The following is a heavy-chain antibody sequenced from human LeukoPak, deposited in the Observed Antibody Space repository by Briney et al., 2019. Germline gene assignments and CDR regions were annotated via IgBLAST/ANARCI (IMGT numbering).Heavy chain of an antibody. J-gene: IGHJ4*02. V-gene: IGHV3-21*01. CDR3: ARLAAAGYFDY. CDR2: ISSSSRYI. Sequence: GWSLRLSCAASGLTFSRYSMNWVRQAAGRGLAWVSSISSSSRYIYYADSVKGRFTISRDNANNSLYLQMNSLRAKDTAVYYCARLAAAGYFDYWGQGTLVTVSS. CDR1: GLTFSRYS. D-gene: IGHD6-13*01.